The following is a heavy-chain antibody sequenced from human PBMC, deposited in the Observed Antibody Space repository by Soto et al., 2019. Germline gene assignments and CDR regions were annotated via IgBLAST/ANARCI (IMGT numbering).Heavy chain of an antibody. CDR1: GYSFTSYW. D-gene: IGHD3-3*01. CDR2: IYPGDSDT. CDR3: ARHAPADDFWSGYYRYYYYGMDV. J-gene: IGHJ6*02. V-gene: IGHV5-51*01. Sequence: GESLKISCKGSGYSFTSYWIGWVRQMPGKGLEWMGIIYPGDSDTRYSPSFQGQVTIPADKSISTAYLQWSSLKASDTAMYYCARHAPADDFWSGYYRYYYYGMDVWGQGTTVTVSS.